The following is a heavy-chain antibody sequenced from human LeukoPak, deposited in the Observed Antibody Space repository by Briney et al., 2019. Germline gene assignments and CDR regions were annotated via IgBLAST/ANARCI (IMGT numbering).Heavy chain of an antibody. CDR1: GFTFSSYA. D-gene: IGHD3-9*01. CDR2: ISSNGGST. V-gene: IGHV3-64D*06. Sequence: GGSLRLSCSASGFTFSSYAMHWVRQAPGKGLEYVSAISSNGGSTYYADSVKGRFTISRDNSKNTLYLQMSSLRAEDTAVYYCVKGMEDYDILTGVLNVWGQGTTVTVSS. CDR3: VKGMEDYDILTGVLNV. J-gene: IGHJ6*02.